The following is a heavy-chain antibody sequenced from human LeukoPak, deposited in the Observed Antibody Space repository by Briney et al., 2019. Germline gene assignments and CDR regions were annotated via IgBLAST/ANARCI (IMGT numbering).Heavy chain of an antibody. CDR3: ARSPTRWYFDY. J-gene: IGHJ4*02. D-gene: IGHD6-13*01. Sequence: GASVKLSCTASGYTFSGYAMHWVRQVPGTGLECMASIPYHGSDKFYADSVKGRFTISRDNSKNTLYLQMHSLRPEDTSVYHCARSPTRWYFDYWGQGTMVTVSS. CDR1: GYTFSGYA. V-gene: IGHV3-30*11. CDR2: IPYHGSDK.